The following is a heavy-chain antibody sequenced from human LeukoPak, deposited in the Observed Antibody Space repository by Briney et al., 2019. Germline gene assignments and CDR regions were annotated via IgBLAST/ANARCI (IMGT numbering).Heavy chain of an antibody. V-gene: IGHV4-4*09. Sequence: PSETLSLTCAVSGGSISSYYWSWIRQPPGKGLEWIGYIYTSGSTNYNPSLKSRVTISVDTSKNQFSLKLSSVTAADTAVYYCARQIAAAAGYFDYWGQGTLVTVSS. CDR2: IYTSGST. J-gene: IGHJ4*02. D-gene: IGHD6-13*01. CDR3: ARQIAAAAGYFDY. CDR1: GGSISSYY.